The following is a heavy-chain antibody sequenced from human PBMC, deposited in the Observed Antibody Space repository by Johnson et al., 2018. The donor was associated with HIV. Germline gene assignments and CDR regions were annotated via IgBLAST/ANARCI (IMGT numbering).Heavy chain of an antibody. V-gene: IGHV3-33*06. CDR2: IWYDGSST. Sequence: QVQLVEFGGRVVQPGRSLRLSCAASGFNFSKFGMHWVRQAPGKGLQWVAVIWYDGSSTYFPDSVKGRFTISRDNSKNTLYLQMNNLTSEDTAVYYCAKSVVVVLVGDNVRGLLGLRWAMWG. CDR1: GFNFSKFG. D-gene: IGHD2-21*01. J-gene: IGHJ1*01. CDR3: AKSVVVVLVGDNVRGLLGLRWAM.